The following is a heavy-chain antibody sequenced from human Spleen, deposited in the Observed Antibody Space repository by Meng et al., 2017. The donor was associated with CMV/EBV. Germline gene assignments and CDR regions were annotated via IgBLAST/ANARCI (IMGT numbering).Heavy chain of an antibody. D-gene: IGHD3-10*01. CDR3: ANGGSYYASRNPSGFDY. J-gene: IGHJ4*02. V-gene: IGHV3-30*02. Sequence: SNYDMHWVRQSPGQGLEWLALIRPDGGNKYYADSLKGRFTVSRDNSKSTLYLHMNSLRPEDTAVYYCANGGSYYASRNPSGFDYWGQGTLVTVSS. CDR1: SNYD. CDR2: IRPDGGNK.